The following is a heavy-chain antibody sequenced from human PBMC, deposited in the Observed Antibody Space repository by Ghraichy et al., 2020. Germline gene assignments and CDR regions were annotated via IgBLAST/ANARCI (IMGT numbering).Heavy chain of an antibody. CDR2: INPSGGST. CDR3: AREGGLAYYYGMDV. Sequence: ASVKVSCKASGYTFTSYYMHWVRQAPGQGLEWMGIINPSGGSTSYAQEFQGRVTMTRDTSTSTFYMDLSSLRAEDTAVYYCAREGGLAYYYGMDVWGQGTTVTVSS. CDR1: GYTFTSYY. V-gene: IGHV1-46*01. D-gene: IGHD3-16*01. J-gene: IGHJ6*01.